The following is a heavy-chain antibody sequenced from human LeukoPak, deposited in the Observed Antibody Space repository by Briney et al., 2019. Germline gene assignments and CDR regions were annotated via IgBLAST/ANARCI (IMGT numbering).Heavy chain of an antibody. J-gene: IGHJ4*02. D-gene: IGHD4/OR15-4a*01. CDR2: IHSGGTT. Sequence: GGSLRLSCEASGFTNSSDFIGWVRQAPGKGLEWVSIIHSGGTTYYADSVKGRFTTSRDNFKNTLNLQMNSLRAEDTAVYYCARGRGADWGQGTLVTVSS. V-gene: IGHV3-53*01. CDR3: ARGRGAD. CDR1: GFTNSSDF.